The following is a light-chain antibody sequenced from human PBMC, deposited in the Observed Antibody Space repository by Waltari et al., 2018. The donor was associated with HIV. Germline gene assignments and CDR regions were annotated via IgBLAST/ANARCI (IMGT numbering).Light chain of an antibody. CDR1: QRIDSD. Sequence: MVMTQSPASLSVSLVESVNLSCRASQRIDSDLAWYPYKPGQAPRLLIFGASTRAPGVSGRFSGSGSGTDFTLTINNLESEDCAVYYCQQFNVWPQTFGQGTRLEV. V-gene: IGKV3-15*01. J-gene: IGKJ2*01. CDR3: QQFNVWPQT. CDR2: GAS.